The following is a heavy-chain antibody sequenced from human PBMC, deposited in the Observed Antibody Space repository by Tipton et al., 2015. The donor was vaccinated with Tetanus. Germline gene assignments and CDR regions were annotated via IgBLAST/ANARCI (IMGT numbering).Heavy chain of an antibody. CDR1: GGSLRGGDYY. D-gene: IGHD3-3*01. V-gene: IGHV4-61*03. CDR2: ISYSGST. CDR3: ARANFDSSKKVPVVS. Sequence: TLSLTCTVSGGSLRGGDYYWSWIRQPPGKGLEWLGYISYSGSTNSNPFLKSRITVSRDKSKNHFSLNLASVTASDTAVYFCARANFDSSKKVPVVSGGQGSPVIVSS. J-gene: IGHJ4*02.